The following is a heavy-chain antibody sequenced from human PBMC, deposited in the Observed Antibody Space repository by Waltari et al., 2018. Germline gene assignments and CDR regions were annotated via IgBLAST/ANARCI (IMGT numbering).Heavy chain of an antibody. J-gene: IGHJ5*02. CDR3: ARPGSSSPYYWFNP. D-gene: IGHD3-10*01. CDR2: IYHDGTS. Sequence: QLQLQESGPGVVEPSGTLSLTCPVSGCAIRGSGYYWGWLRQPPGKGLDWIASIYHDGTSYYTPSLKSRVTISVDTFKNNFSLKLTSVTAADTAIYYCARPGSSSPYYWFNPWGRGILVTVSS. CDR1: GCAIRGSGYY. V-gene: IGHV4-39*02.